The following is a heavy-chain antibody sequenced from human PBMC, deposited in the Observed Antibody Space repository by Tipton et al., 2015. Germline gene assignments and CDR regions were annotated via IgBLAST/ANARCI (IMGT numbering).Heavy chain of an antibody. CDR3: ARGDDYGTNSVDF. CDR1: GYTFTSYS. D-gene: IGHD4-23*01. J-gene: IGHJ4*02. V-gene: IGHV1-46*01. Sequence: QVQLVQPGAEVKKPGASVKVSCKASGYTFTSYSIHWVRQAPGQGLEWMGIINPSDGSTTYAQRFQGRVTMTRDTSTTTVYMELSSLRSEDTAVYYCARGDDYGTNSVDFWGLGTLVTVSS. CDR2: INPSDGST.